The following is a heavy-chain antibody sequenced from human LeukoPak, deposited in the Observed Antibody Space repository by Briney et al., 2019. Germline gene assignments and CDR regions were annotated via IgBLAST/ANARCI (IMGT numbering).Heavy chain of an antibody. CDR1: GGPHNIALDP. CDR3: ARDSHTIFGVAYPVK. Sequence: SLTCSVCGGPHNIALDPGRSVPRPGGRGLVWIGRLLFSGSTKYNTYLQSRVTMSVATSKNQFSLKLSSVAAVDTAVYYCARDSHTIFGVAYPVKWGPGTLVTVSS. D-gene: IGHD3-3*01. CDR2: LLFSGST. V-gene: IGHV4-61*02. J-gene: IGHJ4*02.